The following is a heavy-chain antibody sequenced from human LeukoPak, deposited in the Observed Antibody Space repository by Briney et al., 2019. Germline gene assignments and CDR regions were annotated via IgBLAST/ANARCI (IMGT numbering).Heavy chain of an antibody. CDR2: IRRESDGGTA. J-gene: IGHJ2*01. V-gene: IGHV3-15*01. D-gene: IGHD3-9*01. Sequence: GGSLRLSCAASGFTFSNAWMSWVRQAPGKGLEWVGRIRRESDGGTADYAAPVKGRFTISRDNAKNSLYLQMNSLRAEDTAVYYCAAGESGEDWSPGYFDLWGRGTLVTVSS. CDR1: GFTFSNAW. CDR3: AAGESGEDWSPGYFDL.